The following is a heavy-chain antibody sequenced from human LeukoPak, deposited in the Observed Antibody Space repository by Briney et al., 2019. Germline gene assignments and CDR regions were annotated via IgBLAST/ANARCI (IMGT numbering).Heavy chain of an antibody. V-gene: IGHV1-8*03. CDR2: MNPNSGNT. Sequence: ASVKVSCKASGYTSTSYDINWVRQATGQGLEWMGWMNPNSGNTGYAQKFQGRVTITRNTSISTAYMELSSLRSEDTAVYYCARSESSPRSRARKGIARWFDPWGQGTLVTVSS. CDR3: ARSESSPRSRARKGIARWFDP. D-gene: IGHD6-13*01. CDR1: GYTSTSYD. J-gene: IGHJ5*02.